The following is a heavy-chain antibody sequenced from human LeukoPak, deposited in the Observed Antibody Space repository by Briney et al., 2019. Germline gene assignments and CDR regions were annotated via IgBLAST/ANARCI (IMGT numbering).Heavy chain of an antibody. CDR2: ISSSSSYI. V-gene: IGHV3-21*01. J-gene: IGHJ4*02. CDR1: GFTFSSYS. CDR3: ARDRLVRGIVVGYDY. Sequence: PGGSLRLSCAASGFTFSSYSMNWVRQAPGKGLEWVSSISSSSSYIYYADSVKGRFTISRDNAKNSLYLQMNSLRAEDTAVYYCARDRLVRGIVVGYDYWGQGTLVTVSS. D-gene: IGHD3-22*01.